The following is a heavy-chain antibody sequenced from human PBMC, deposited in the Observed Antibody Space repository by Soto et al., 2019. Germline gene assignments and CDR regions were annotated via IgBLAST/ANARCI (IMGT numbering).Heavy chain of an antibody. CDR3: AKNQWGNVFDI. Sequence: EVQLLESGGGLVQPGGSLRLSCAASGSAFDSYDMTWVRQAPGKGLEWVSTISKSGATPYYADSVRGRFTISRDNSKNTLHLQMNSLRAEDTALYYCAKNQWGNVFDIWGQGTMLTVSS. CDR1: GSAFDSYD. V-gene: IGHV3-23*01. D-gene: IGHD3-16*01. CDR2: ISKSGATP. J-gene: IGHJ3*02.